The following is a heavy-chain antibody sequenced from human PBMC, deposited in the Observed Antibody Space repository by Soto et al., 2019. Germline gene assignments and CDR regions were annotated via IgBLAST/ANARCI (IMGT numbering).Heavy chain of an antibody. CDR2: INPRGGNT. CDR1: LHTFTNYY. V-gene: IGHV1-46*03. CDR3: AGDSGEYYDDSNRPYNAFAK. Sequence: QVQLVQSGAEVREPGASVKVSCKASLHTFTNYYIQWVRQAPGQGLGWMGMINPRGGNTVYTERFQGRVTMTRDTSTSTVYMELSSLRPEDTAVYYCAGDSGEYYDDSNRPYNAFAKVGQGTLVTVPS. J-gene: IGHJ3*02. D-gene: IGHD3-22*01.